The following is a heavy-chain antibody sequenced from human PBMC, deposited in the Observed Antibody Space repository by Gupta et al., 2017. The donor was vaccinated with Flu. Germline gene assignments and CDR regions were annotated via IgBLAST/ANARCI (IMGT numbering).Heavy chain of an antibody. CDR3: ARDTNSAFDY. Sequence: HWVRQAPGEGLVWVSRIDSDGSNPRYADSVKGRFTISKDNAKDMLYLQMNSLRVEDTALYYCARDTNSAFDYWGQGTLVTVS. D-gene: IGHD1-1*01. CDR2: IDSDGSNP. J-gene: IGHJ4*02. V-gene: IGHV3-74*01.